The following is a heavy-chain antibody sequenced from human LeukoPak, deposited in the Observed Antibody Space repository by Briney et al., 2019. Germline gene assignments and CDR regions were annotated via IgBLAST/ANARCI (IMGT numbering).Heavy chain of an antibody. D-gene: IGHD6-19*01. Sequence: GGSLRLSCAASGFTFSSYSMNWVRQAPGKGLEWVSSISSSSSYIYYADSVKGRFTISRDNVKNSLYLQMNSLRAEDTAVYYCARGRCSSGWPLDYWGQGTLVTVSS. V-gene: IGHV3-21*01. CDR2: ISSSSSYI. J-gene: IGHJ4*02. CDR1: GFTFSSYS. CDR3: ARGRCSSGWPLDY.